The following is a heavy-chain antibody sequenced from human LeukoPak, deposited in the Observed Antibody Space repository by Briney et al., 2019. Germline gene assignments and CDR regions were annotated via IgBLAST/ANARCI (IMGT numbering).Heavy chain of an antibody. CDR3: ARVGVEYDSSGYYDY. CDR2: ISAYNGNT. D-gene: IGHD3-22*01. Sequence: ASVKVSCKASGGTFSSYAISWVRQAPGQGLEWMGWISAYNGNTNYAQKLQGRVTMTTDTSTSTAYMELRSLRSDDTAVYYCARVGVEYDSSGYYDYWGQGTLVTVSS. J-gene: IGHJ4*02. CDR1: GGTFSSYA. V-gene: IGHV1-18*01.